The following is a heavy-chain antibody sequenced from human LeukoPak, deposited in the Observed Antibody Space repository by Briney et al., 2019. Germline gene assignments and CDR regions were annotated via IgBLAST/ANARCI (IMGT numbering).Heavy chain of an antibody. D-gene: IGHD6-13*01. J-gene: IGHJ4*02. CDR3: ARDGSRIAAADY. V-gene: IGHV1-46*01. Sequence: ASVKVSCKASGYTFTSYYMHWVRQAPGQGLEWMGIINPSGGSTSYAQKFQGRVTMTRDTSTSTVYMKLSSLRSEDTAVYYCARDGSRIAAADYWGQGTLVTVSS. CDR2: INPSGGST. CDR1: GYTFTSYY.